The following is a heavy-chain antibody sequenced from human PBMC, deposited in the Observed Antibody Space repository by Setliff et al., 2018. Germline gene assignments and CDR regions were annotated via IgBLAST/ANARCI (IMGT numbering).Heavy chain of an antibody. CDR2: IKQEGSEK. V-gene: IGHV3-7*01. Sequence: LRLSCAASGFTFSNYWMSWVRQAPGKGLEWVANIKQEGSEKYYVDSVEGRFTISRDNAKNSLYLQMNSLRAEDTAVYYCARETLPYYFDYWGQGTLVTVSS. J-gene: IGHJ4*02. CDR3: ARETLPYYFDY. CDR1: GFTFSNYW.